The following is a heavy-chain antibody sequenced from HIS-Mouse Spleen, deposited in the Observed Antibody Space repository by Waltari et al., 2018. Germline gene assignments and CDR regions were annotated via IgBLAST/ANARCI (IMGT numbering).Heavy chain of an antibody. CDR1: GFTFSSYA. Sequence: QVQLVESGGGVVQPGRSLSLSCAASGFTFSSYAMHWVRQAPGKGLEWVAVISYDGSNKYDADSVKGRFTISRDNSKNTLYLQMNSLRAEDTAVYYCARASVVGSGHFDYWGQGTLVTVSS. CDR3: ARASVVGSGHFDY. J-gene: IGHJ4*02. CDR2: ISYDGSNK. D-gene: IGHD6-19*01. V-gene: IGHV3-30-3*01.